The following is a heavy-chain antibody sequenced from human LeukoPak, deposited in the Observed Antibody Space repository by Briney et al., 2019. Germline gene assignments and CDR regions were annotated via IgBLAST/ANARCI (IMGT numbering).Heavy chain of an antibody. J-gene: IGHJ6*02. V-gene: IGHV3-64D*06. D-gene: IGHD3-22*01. CDR3: VKDGYESSGYLYGMDV. CDR1: GFTFSSYA. CDR2: INDNGGST. Sequence: GGSLRLSCSASGFTFSSYAMNWVRQAPGKGLQFVSAINDNGGSTYYADSVKGRFTISRDNSKNTLYIQMSSLRAEDTAVYYCVKDGYESSGYLYGMDVWGQGTTVTVSS.